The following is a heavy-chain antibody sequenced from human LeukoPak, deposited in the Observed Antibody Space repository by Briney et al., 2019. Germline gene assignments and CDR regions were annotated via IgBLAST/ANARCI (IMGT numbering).Heavy chain of an antibody. CDR3: AKDRGYYVDTGTINF. V-gene: IGHV3-23*01. Sequence: GGSLRLSCAASGLSFGAHAMHWVRQAPGMGLEWVSGVGGGGQRTHYADSVKGRFTISRDNSKNTLYLQMNSLRAEDTAIYYCAKDRGYYVDTGTINFWGQGTLVTVST. CDR1: GLSFGAHA. CDR2: VGGGGQRT. J-gene: IGHJ4*02. D-gene: IGHD2-15*01.